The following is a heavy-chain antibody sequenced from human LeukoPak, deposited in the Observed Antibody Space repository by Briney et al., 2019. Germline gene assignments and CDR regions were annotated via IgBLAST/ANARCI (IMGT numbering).Heavy chain of an antibody. D-gene: IGHD6-19*01. CDR2: IIPIFGTA. J-gene: IGHJ6*03. CDR1: GGTFSSYA. V-gene: IGHV1-69*05. CDR3: ARGGGWSDYYYYMDV. Sequence: SVKVSFKASGGTFSSYAISWVRQAPGQGLEWMGGIIPIFGTANYAQKFQGRVTITTDESTSTAYMELSSLRSEDTAVYYCARGGGWSDYYYYMDVWGKGTTVTVSS.